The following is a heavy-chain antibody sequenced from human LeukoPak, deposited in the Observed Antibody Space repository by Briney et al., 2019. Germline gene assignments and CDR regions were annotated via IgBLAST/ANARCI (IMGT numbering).Heavy chain of an antibody. D-gene: IGHD3-22*01. V-gene: IGHV3-20*04. J-gene: IGHJ4*02. CDR2: IMWSGDFI. CDR3: ARANYYDRSGFNFFDY. CDR1: GFTFGDYA. Sequence: PGGSLRLSCTASGFTFGDYAMSWVRQAPGKGLEWVCGIMWSGDFIDYADSVKGRFTISRDNAKKFLYLQMNNVRVEDTAVYFCARANYYDRSGFNFFDYWGQGAPVTVSS.